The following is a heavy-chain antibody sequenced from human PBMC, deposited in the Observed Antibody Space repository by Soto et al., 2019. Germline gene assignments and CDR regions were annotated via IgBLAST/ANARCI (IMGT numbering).Heavy chain of an antibody. CDR3: AKGADSSGSESAFDL. D-gene: IGHD3-22*01. Sequence: QVQLVQSGAEVKKPGSSVKVSCKTSGGTFSAYPFNWVRQAPGQGLEWMGRIIPILDITDYSQNFQGRVTITADKSTNTAYMDLTSLRSEDTAMYICAKGADSSGSESAFDLWGQGTLITVSS. V-gene: IGHV1-69*02. CDR1: GGTFSAYP. CDR2: IIPILDIT. J-gene: IGHJ3*01.